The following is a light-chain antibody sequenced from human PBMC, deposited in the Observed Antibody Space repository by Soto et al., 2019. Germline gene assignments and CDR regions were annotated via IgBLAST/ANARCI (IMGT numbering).Light chain of an antibody. CDR3: CSFAGGATFV. Sequence: QSALTQPPSASGSPGQSVAISCTGTSSDVGGYNFVSWYQQHPGKAPKLMIYEASERPSGVSDRFSGSRSGNTASLTISTLQAEDEADYSCCSFAGGATFVFGGGTKLTVL. J-gene: IGLJ2*01. V-gene: IGLV2-23*02. CDR1: SSDVGGYNF. CDR2: EAS.